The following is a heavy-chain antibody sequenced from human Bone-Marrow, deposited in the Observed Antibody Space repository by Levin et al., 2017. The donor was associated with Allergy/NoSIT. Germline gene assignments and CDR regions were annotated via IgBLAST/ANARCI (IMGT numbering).Heavy chain of an antibody. D-gene: IGHD6-13*01. J-gene: IGHJ4*02. CDR1: GFTFDDYA. CDR3: AKSVAAGGMKNYYFDH. CDR2: ITWNSDSI. V-gene: IGHV3-9*01. Sequence: SLKISCVASGFTFDDYAMHWVRQAPGKGLEWVSVITWNSDSIAYADSLRGRFTISRDNAKNSLYLQMNTLRAEDTALYYCAKSVAAGGMKNYYFDHWGQGTPVTVSS.